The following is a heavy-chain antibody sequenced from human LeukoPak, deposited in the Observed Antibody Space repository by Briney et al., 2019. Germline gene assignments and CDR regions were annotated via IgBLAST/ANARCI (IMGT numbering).Heavy chain of an antibody. D-gene: IGHD1-26*01. CDR2: ISSSSTYI. CDR1: GFTFSSYS. V-gene: IGHV3-21*01. Sequence: GGSLRLSCAASGFTFSSYSMNWVRQAPGKGLEWVSSISSSSTYIYYADPVKGRFTISRDNAKNSLYLQMNSLRAEDTAVYYCARGVGNYYYWGQGTLFTVSS. J-gene: IGHJ4*02. CDR3: ARGVGNYYY.